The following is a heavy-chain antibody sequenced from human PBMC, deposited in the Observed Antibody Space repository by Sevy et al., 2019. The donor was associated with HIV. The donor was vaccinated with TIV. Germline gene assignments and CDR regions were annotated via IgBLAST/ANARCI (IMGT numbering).Heavy chain of an antibody. V-gene: IGHV1-18*01. D-gene: IGHD2-15*01. J-gene: IGHJ4*02. CDR1: GYTFTSYG. CDR3: ASGEKYCSGGSCYFHLDY. CDR2: INVYNGNA. Sequence: ASVKVSCKASGYTFTSYGINWVRQAPGQGLEWMGWINVYNGNANYARKLQGRGTMTTDTSTSTAYMELRSLRSDDTALYYCASGEKYCSGGSCYFHLDYWGQGTLVTVSS.